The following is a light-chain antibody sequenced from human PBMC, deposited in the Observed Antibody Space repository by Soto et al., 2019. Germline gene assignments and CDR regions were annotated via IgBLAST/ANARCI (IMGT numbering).Light chain of an antibody. Sequence: QSVLAQPASVSGSPGQSIAISCTGTSSDVGRYNYVSRFQQHPGKAPKLMIYDVSNRPSGVSDRFSGSKSGNTASLTISGLQAEDEADYYCSSYTSSNTFVFGTGTKVTVL. CDR2: DVS. J-gene: IGLJ1*01. V-gene: IGLV2-14*01. CDR1: SSDVGRYNY. CDR3: SSYTSSNTFV.